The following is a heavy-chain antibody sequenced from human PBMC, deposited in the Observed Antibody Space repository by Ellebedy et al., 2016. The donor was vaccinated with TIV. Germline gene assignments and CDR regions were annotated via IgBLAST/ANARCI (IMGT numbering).Heavy chain of an antibody. CDR3: ARVYFDWLLPSDNWFDP. CDR1: GFTFSSYW. Sequence: GGSLRLXXAASGFTFSSYWMSWVRQAPGKGLEWVANIKQDGSEKYYVDSVKGRFTISRDNAKNSLYLQMNSLRAEDTAVYYCARVYFDWLLPSDNWFDPWGQGTLVTVSS. J-gene: IGHJ5*02. D-gene: IGHD3-9*01. V-gene: IGHV3-7*01. CDR2: IKQDGSEK.